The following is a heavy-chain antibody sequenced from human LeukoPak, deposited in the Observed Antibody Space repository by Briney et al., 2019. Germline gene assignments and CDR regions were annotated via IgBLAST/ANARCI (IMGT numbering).Heavy chain of an antibody. CDR1: GGTFISYA. V-gene: IGHV1-69*13. CDR2: IIPIFGTA. CDR3: ARLAAGYNQYYFDY. Sequence: SVKVSCKASGGTFISYAISWVRQAPGQGLEWMGGIIPIFGTANYAQKFQGRVTITADESTSTAYMELSSLRSEDTAVYYCARLAAGYNQYYFDYWGQGTLVTVSS. D-gene: IGHD5-24*01. J-gene: IGHJ4*02.